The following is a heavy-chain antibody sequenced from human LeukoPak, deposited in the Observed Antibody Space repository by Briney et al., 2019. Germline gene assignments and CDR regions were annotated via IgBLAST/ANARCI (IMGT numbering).Heavy chain of an antibody. Sequence: SQTLSLTCTVSGDSISSGSYYWSWIRQPAGKGLEWIGRIYSSGSTNYNPSLKSRVTISVDTSKNQFSLKLTSVTAADTAVHYCAREPAGRGAVDYWGQGTLVTVSS. CDR2: IYSSGST. V-gene: IGHV4-61*02. J-gene: IGHJ4*02. CDR3: AREPAGRGAVDY. CDR1: GDSISSGSYY. D-gene: IGHD4/OR15-4a*01.